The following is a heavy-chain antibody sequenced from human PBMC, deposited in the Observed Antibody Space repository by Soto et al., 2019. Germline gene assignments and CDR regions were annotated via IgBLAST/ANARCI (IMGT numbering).Heavy chain of an antibody. CDR1: GFTFSSYG. J-gene: IGHJ6*02. D-gene: IGHD6-13*01. CDR3: AKDGQQLDEYYYGMDV. Sequence: QVQLVESGGGVVQPGRSLRLSCAASGFTFSSYGMHWVRQAPGKGLEWVAVISYDGSNKYYADSVKGRFTISRDNSKNTLYLQMNSLRAEDTAVYYCAKDGQQLDEYYYGMDVWGQGTTVTVSS. CDR2: ISYDGSNK. V-gene: IGHV3-30*18.